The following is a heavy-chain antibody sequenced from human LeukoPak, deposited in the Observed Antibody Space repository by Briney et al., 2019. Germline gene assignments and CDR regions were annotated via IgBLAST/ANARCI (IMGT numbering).Heavy chain of an antibody. CDR2: IYTSGST. CDR1: GGSISSGSYY. J-gene: IGHJ6*03. CDR3: ASYSNYVSASSYYYYMDV. Sequence: IPSQTLSLTWTVSGGSISSGSYYWSWIRQPAGKGLEWIGRIYTSGSTNYNPSLKSRVTISVDTSMNQFSLKLSSVTAADTAVYYCASYSNYVSASSYYYYMDVWGKGTTVTVSS. D-gene: IGHD4-11*01. V-gene: IGHV4-61*02.